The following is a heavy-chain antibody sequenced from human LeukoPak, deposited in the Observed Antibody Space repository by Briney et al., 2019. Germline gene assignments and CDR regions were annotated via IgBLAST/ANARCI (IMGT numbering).Heavy chain of an antibody. V-gene: IGHV3-74*01. Sequence: GGSLRLSCTASGFTFSSYWMHWVRQAPGKGMVWVSRINSDGGSTSYADSVKGRFTISRDNAKNTLYLQMNSLRAEDTAVYYCARRIQGMAPYYFDYWGQGTLVTVSS. CDR1: GFTFSSYW. D-gene: IGHD5-18*01. CDR2: INSDGGST. J-gene: IGHJ4*02. CDR3: ARRIQGMAPYYFDY.